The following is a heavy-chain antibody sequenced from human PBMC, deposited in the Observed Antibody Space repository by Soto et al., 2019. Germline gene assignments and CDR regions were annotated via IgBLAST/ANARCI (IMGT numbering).Heavy chain of an antibody. CDR1: GYSFTDYK. D-gene: IGHD4-17*01. J-gene: IGHJ4*02. V-gene: IGHV1-2*04. CDR3: ATWVDYGDFEGFDF. Sequence: QGQLLQSGAEVKKPGASVKVSCKTSGYSFTDYKVHWVRQAPGQGRGWMGWVDPNGGGSNSAQKFQGSVTMTWDTSITTAYLDLTRLTTNDTATYVCATWVDYGDFEGFDFWGQGTLVTVSS. CDR2: VDPNGGGS.